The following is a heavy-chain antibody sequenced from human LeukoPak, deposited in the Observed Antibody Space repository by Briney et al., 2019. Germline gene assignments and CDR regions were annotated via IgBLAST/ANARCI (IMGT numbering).Heavy chain of an antibody. Sequence: GGSLRLSCAASGFTFSSYAMSWVRQAPGKGLEWVSAISGSGGSTYYADSVKGRFTISRDNSKNTLYLQMNSLRAEDTAVYYCAKGGRGFGELVHYYYGMDVWGKGTTVTVSS. CDR1: GFTFSSYA. CDR2: ISGSGGST. J-gene: IGHJ6*04. V-gene: IGHV3-23*01. D-gene: IGHD3-10*01. CDR3: AKGGRGFGELVHYYYGMDV.